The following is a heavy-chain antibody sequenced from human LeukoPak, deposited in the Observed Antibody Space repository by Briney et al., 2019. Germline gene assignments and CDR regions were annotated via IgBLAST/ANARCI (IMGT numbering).Heavy chain of an antibody. CDR1: GFTFSS. CDR2: ISSSSSYI. V-gene: IGHV3-21*01. Sequence: GGSLRLSCAASGFTFSSMNWVRQAPGKGLEWVSSISSSSSYIYYADSVKGRFTISRDNAKNSLYLQMNSLRAEDTAAYYCARFGADYYYYYMDVWGKGTTVTVSS. D-gene: IGHD3-16*01. CDR3: ARFGADYYYYYMDV. J-gene: IGHJ6*03.